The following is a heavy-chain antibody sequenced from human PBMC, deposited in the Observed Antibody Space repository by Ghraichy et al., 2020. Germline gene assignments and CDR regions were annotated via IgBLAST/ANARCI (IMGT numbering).Heavy chain of an antibody. Sequence: SETLSLTCTVSGGSTSSSSYYWGWIRQPPGKGLEWIGSIYYSGSTYYNPSLKSRVTISVDTSKNQFSLKLSSVTAADTAVYYCARRPAAAIVVVPAANDAFDIWGQGTMVTVSS. D-gene: IGHD2-2*01. V-gene: IGHV4-39*01. J-gene: IGHJ3*02. CDR3: ARRPAAAIVVVPAANDAFDI. CDR2: IYYSGST. CDR1: GGSTSSSSYY.